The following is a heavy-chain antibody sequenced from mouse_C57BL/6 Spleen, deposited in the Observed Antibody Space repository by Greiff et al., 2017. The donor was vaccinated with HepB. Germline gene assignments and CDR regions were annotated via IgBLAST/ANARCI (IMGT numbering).Heavy chain of an antibody. V-gene: IGHV1-22*01. D-gene: IGHD4-1*01. CDR1: GYTFTDYN. J-gene: IGHJ1*03. Sequence: VQLQQSGPELVKPGASVKMSCKASGYTFTDYNMHWVKQSHGKSLEWIGYINPNNGGTSYNQKFKGKATLTVNKSSSTAYMELRSLTSEDSAVYYCARRGEKTGTRVWYFDVWGTGTTVTVSS. CDR3: ARRGEKTGTRVWYFDV. CDR2: INPNNGGT.